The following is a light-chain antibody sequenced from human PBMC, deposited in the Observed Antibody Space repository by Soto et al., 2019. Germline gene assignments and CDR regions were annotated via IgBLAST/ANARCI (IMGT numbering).Light chain of an antibody. CDR1: QSVSTN. CDR2: GAS. CDR3: QQYSNWPPWT. J-gene: IGKJ1*01. Sequence: IVMTQSPATLSVSPGQRATLSCRASQSVSTNLAWYQQKPGQAPRLLGYGASTRATGIPARFSGSGSGTECTLTVSGLQSDDFAVYYCQQYSNWPPWTFGQGTRVDFK. V-gene: IGKV3D-15*01.